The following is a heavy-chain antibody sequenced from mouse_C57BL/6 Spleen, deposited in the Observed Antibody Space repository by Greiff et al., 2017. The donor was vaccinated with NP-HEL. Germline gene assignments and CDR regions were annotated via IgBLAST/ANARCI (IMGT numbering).Heavy chain of an antibody. CDR2: ISDGGSYT. CDR3: AREGTAQVYFDY. D-gene: IGHD3-2*02. Sequence: EVKLMESGGGLVKPGGSLKLSCAASGFTFSSYAMSWVRQTPEKRLEWVATISDGGSYTYYPDNVKGRFTISRDNAKNNLYLQMSHLKSEDTAMYYCAREGTAQVYFDYWGQGTTLTVSS. V-gene: IGHV5-4*01. CDR1: GFTFSSYA. J-gene: IGHJ2*01.